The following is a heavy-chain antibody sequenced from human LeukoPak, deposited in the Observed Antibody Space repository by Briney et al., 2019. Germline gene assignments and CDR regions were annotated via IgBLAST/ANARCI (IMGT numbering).Heavy chain of an antibody. CDR1: GGSISSYY. V-gene: IGHV4-59*12. CDR2: IYYSGST. D-gene: IGHD4-23*01. CDR3: ARVREEATTVVTASAFDI. J-gene: IGHJ3*02. Sequence: PSETLSLTCTVSGGSISSYYWSWIRQPPGKGLEWIGYIYYSGSTNYNPSLKSRVTISVDTSKNQFSLKLSSVTAADTAVYYCARVREEATTVVTASAFDIWGQGTMVTVSS.